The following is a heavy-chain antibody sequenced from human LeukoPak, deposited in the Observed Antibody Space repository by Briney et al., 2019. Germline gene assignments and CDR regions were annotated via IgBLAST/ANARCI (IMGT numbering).Heavy chain of an antibody. D-gene: IGHD5-12*01. CDR1: GFSFSSYG. V-gene: IGHV3-30*18. J-gene: IGHJ6*03. CDR3: AKMGGYDWEYYYYMDV. Sequence: GGSLRLSCAASGFSFSSYGMHWVRQAPGKGLEWVAVISYDGSNKYYADSVKGRFTISRDNSTNTLYLQMNSLRAEDTAVYYCAKMGGYDWEYYYYMDVWGKGTTVTVSS. CDR2: ISYDGSNK.